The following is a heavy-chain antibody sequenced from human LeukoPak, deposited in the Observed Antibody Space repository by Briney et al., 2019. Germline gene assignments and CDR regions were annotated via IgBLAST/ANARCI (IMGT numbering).Heavy chain of an antibody. CDR1: GGSISSGSYF. D-gene: IGHD5-12*01. V-gene: IGHV4-61*02. Sequence: PSQTLSLTCTVSGGSISSGSYFWSWIRQPAGKGLEWIGRVYTSGRTNYNPSLRSRVTISLDTSKNQFSLKLSSVTAADTAVYYCARLVATQDYYYGMDVWGQGTTVTVSS. CDR2: VYTSGRT. J-gene: IGHJ6*02. CDR3: ARLVATQDYYYGMDV.